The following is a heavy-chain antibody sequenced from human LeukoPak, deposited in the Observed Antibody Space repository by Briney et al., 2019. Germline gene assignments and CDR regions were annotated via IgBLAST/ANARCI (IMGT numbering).Heavy chain of an antibody. V-gene: IGHV4-31*03. D-gene: IGHD3-10*01. CDR3: ARDGLLWFGELIRSSLPSGAFDI. CDR1: GGSISSGGYY. CDR2: IYYSGST. Sequence: SETLSLTCTVSGGSISSGGYYWSWIRQHPGKGLEWIGYIYYSGSTYYNPSLKSRVTISVDTSKNQFSLKLSSVTAADTAVYYCARDGLLWFGELIRSSLPSGAFDIWGQGTMVTVSS. J-gene: IGHJ3*02.